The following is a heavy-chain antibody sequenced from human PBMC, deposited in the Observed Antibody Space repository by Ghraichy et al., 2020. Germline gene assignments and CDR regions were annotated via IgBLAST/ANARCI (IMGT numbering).Heavy chain of an antibody. Sequence: GSLRLSCTVSGGSISSYYWSWIRQPPGKGLEWIGYIYYSGSTNYNPSLKSRVTISVDTSKNQFSLKLSSVTAADTAVYYCARDRSSLYYFDYWGQGTLVTVSS. CDR1: GGSISSYY. CDR2: IYYSGST. J-gene: IGHJ4*02. D-gene: IGHD6-13*01. V-gene: IGHV4-59*01. CDR3: ARDRSSLYYFDY.